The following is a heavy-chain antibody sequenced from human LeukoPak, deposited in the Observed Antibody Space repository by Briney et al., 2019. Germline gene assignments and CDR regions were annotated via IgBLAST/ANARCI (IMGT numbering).Heavy chain of an antibody. D-gene: IGHD6-19*01. V-gene: IGHV3-23*01. CDR2: IGRNADST. Sequence: LILPSAGSWFIVTKYAMSWVRPATRKGLEWVSTIGRNADSTVYTDSVRGRFTISRDNSKNTLYLQMNSLGAEDTAVYYCAKGIYSSGWSYFDYWGHGTLVTVSS. CDR3: AKGIYSSGWSYFDY. J-gene: IGHJ4*01. CDR1: WFIVTKYA.